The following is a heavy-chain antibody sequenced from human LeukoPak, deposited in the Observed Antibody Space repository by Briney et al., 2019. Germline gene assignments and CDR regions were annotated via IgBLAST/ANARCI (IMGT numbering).Heavy chain of an antibody. CDR2: ISLIGGSP. V-gene: IGHV3-64*04. CDR1: GFTFSSYA. CDR3: ARDQRGHSSGYPSYFDY. Sequence: PGGPLRLSCSASGFTFSSYAMHWVRQAPGKGLEYVAAISLIGGSPYYADSVKGRFTISRDNSKNTLYLQMNSLRAEDTAVYYCARDQRGHSSGYPSYFDYWGQGTLVTVSS. D-gene: IGHD3-22*01. J-gene: IGHJ4*02.